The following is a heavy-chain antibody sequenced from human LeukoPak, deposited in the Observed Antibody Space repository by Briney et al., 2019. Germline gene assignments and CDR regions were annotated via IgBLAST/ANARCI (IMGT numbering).Heavy chain of an antibody. CDR2: IKQDGSEK. J-gene: IGHJ4*02. CDR1: GFTFSSYW. CDR3: ARADLLWFGDFDY. D-gene: IGHD3-10*01. Sequence: GGFLRLSCAASGFTFSSYWMSWVRQAPGKGLEWVANIKQDGSEKYYVDSVKGRFTISRDNAKNSLYLQMNSLRAEDTAVYYCARADLLWFGDFDYWGQGTLVTVSS. V-gene: IGHV3-7*01.